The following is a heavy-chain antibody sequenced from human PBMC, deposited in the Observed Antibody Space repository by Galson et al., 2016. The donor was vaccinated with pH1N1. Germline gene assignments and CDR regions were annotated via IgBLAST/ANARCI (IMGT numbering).Heavy chain of an antibody. CDR1: GFTFDDYA. J-gene: IGHJ4*02. Sequence: SLRLSCAASGFTFDDYAMHWVRQAPGKGLEWVSGISWNSGSIGYADSVKGRFTISRGNAKNSLYLQMKSLRAEDTALYYCAQVRGYAYGSFDYWGQGTLVTVSS. CDR2: ISWNSGSI. D-gene: IGHD5-18*01. CDR3: AQVRGYAYGSFDY. V-gene: IGHV3-9*01.